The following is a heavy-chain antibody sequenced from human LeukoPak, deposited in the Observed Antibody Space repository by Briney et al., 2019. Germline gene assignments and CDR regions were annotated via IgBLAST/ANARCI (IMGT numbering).Heavy chain of an antibody. CDR2: ISGSGGST. D-gene: IGHD3-10*01. Sequence: GGSLRLSCAASGFTFSSHAMSWVRQAPGKGLEWVSAISGSGGSTYFADSVKGRFTISRDNSKNTVYLQMNSLRAEDTGVYYCAKDSEAYYFGSEGFFDIWGQGTMVTVSS. J-gene: IGHJ3*02. CDR1: GFTFSSHA. V-gene: IGHV3-23*01. CDR3: AKDSEAYYFGSEGFFDI.